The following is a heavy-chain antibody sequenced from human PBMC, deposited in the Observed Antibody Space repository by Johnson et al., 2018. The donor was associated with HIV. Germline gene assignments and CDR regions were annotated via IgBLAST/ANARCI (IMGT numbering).Heavy chain of an antibody. D-gene: IGHD1-26*01. CDR1: GFTFSSYD. CDR3: ARGGEGSWELPTTNAFDI. CDR2: IGTAGDT. J-gene: IGHJ3*02. V-gene: IGHV3-13*01. Sequence: VQLVESGGGLKQPGGSLRLSCAASGFTFSSYDMHWVRQATGKGLEWVSTIGTAGDTYYPGSVKGRFTVSREDAKNSLYLQMNSLRAGDTALYYCARGGEGSWELPTTNAFDIWGQGTMVTVSS.